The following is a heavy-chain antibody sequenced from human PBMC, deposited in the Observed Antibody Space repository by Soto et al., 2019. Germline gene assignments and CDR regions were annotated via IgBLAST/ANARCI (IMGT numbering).Heavy chain of an antibody. Sequence: PGGSLRLSCAASGFTFSSYAMHWVRQAPGKGLEWVAVISYDGSNKYYADSVKGRFTISRDNSKNTLYLQMNSLRAEDTAVYYCARTTYDILAPFDYWGQRTLVTVSS. CDR2: ISYDGSNK. V-gene: IGHV3-30-3*01. D-gene: IGHD3-9*01. J-gene: IGHJ4*02. CDR3: ARTTYDILAPFDY. CDR1: GFTFSSYA.